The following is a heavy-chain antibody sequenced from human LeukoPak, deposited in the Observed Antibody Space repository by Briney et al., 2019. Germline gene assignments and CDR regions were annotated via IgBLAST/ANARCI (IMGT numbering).Heavy chain of an antibody. CDR3: HSTAARGADAFDI. J-gene: IGHJ3*02. Sequence: SETLSLTCAVSGYSISSGYYWGWIRQPPGEGLEWIGSIYHSGSTYYNPSLKSRVTISVDTSKNQFSLKLSSVTAADTAVYYSHSTAARGADAFDIWGQGTMVTVSS. D-gene: IGHD3-10*01. CDR1: GYSISSGYY. CDR2: IYHSGST. V-gene: IGHV4-38-2*01.